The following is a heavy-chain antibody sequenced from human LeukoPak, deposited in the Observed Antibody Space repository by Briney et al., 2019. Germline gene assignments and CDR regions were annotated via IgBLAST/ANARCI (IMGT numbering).Heavy chain of an antibody. V-gene: IGHV4-39*01. CDR3: ARILTGYYRVDY. Sequence: PSETLSLTCTVSGGSISSSSYYWGWIRQPPGKGLEWIGSIYYSGSTYYNPSLKSRVTISVDTSKNQFSLKLSSVTAADTAAYYCARILTGYYRVDYWGQGTLVTVSS. CDR2: IYYSGST. CDR1: GGSISSSSYY. D-gene: IGHD3-9*01. J-gene: IGHJ4*02.